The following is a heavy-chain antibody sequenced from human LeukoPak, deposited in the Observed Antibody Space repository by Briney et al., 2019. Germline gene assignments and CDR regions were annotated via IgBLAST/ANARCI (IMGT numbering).Heavy chain of an antibody. Sequence: GGSLRLSCVASGFSFNTFALTWVRQAPGKGLEWVSTISDYPHYADSVRGRFTISRDNSRKTVFLQMNSLTPEDAAAYYCTKDSQGSYDGFWYGTYGMDVWGQGTTVTVSS. CDR2: ISDYP. V-gene: IGHV3-23*05. CDR1: GFSFNTFA. D-gene: IGHD3-16*01. CDR3: TKDSQGSYDGFWYGTYGMDV. J-gene: IGHJ6*02.